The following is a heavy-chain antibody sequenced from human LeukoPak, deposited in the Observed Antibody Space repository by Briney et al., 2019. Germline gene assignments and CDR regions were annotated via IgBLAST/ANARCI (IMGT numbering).Heavy chain of an antibody. J-gene: IGHJ4*02. V-gene: IGHV3-30-3*01. CDR2: ISYDGSNK. Sequence: GGSLRLSCAASGFTFSSYAMHWVRQAPGKGLEWVAVISYDGSNKYYADSVKGRFTISRDNSKNTLYLQMNCLRAEDTAVYYCARDTLYSGSYFNYWGQGTLVTVSS. D-gene: IGHD1-26*01. CDR1: GFTFSSYA. CDR3: ARDTLYSGSYFNY.